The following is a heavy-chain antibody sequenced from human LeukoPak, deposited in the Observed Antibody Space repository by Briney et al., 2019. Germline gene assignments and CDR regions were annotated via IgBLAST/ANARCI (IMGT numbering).Heavy chain of an antibody. D-gene: IGHD5-12*01. CDR2: MKEDGTEK. CDR1: GYTYSRFW. J-gene: IGHJ4*02. Sequence: GGSLSLYCAVSGYTYSRFWMIWVRHAPAKGREWVANMKEDGTEKSYVVSVRGRFTIARDNAKISLYLQMNSLRAEDTAVCYCARDGTYTDYDPDFDIWGQGTLVTVSS. V-gene: IGHV3-7*04. CDR3: ARDGTYTDYDPDFDI.